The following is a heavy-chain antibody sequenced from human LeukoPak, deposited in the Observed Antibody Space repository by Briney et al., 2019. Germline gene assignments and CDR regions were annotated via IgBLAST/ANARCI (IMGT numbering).Heavy chain of an antibody. D-gene: IGHD3-22*01. CDR3: ARQSGSSGYYSFNY. V-gene: IGHV4-39*01. Sequence: PSETLSLTCTVSGGSISSSSHYWGWIRQPPGKGLEWIGTIYYRGSSSYNPSLKSRVTMSVDTSKNHFSLKLSSVTAADTAVYFCARQSGSSGYYSFNYWGQGTLVTVSS. J-gene: IGHJ4*02. CDR2: IYYRGSS. CDR1: GGSISSSSHY.